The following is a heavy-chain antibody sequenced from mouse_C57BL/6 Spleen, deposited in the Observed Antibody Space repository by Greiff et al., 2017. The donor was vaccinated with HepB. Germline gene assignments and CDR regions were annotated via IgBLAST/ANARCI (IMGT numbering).Heavy chain of an antibody. Sequence: EVQLQQSGAELVRPGASVKLSCTASGFNIKDYYMHWVKQRPEQGLEWIGRIDPEDGDTEYAPKFQGKATMTADTSSNTTYLQLSSLTSEDTAVYYRTLFTTVDFDYWGQGTTLTVSS. V-gene: IGHV14-1*01. CDR2: IDPEDGDT. CDR1: GFNIKDYY. CDR3: TLFTTVDFDY. D-gene: IGHD1-1*01. J-gene: IGHJ2*01.